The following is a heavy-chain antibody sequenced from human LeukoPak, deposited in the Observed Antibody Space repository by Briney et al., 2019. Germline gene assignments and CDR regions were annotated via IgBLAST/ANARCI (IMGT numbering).Heavy chain of an antibody. CDR3: AKDTTAAS. CDR1: GASISSYY. CDR2: IYYSGST. V-gene: IGHV4-59*01. J-gene: IGHJ4*02. Sequence: SETLSLTCTVSGASISSYYWSWIRQPPGKGLEWIGNIYYSGSTNYNPSLKSRVTMSIDTSKNQFSLNLTSVIAADTAVYYCAKDTTAASWGPGTLVTVSS. D-gene: IGHD1-1*01.